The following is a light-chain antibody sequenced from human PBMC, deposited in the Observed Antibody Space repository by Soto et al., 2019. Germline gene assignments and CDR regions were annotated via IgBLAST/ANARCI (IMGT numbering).Light chain of an antibody. Sequence: IVLTQSPGTLSLSPGERATLSCRASQSVSSNYLAWYQQRPGQAPRLLIYDESSRATGVPDRFSGSGSGTDFTLTISRLEPEDFAVYYCHQYGGSPGTLGQGTKVDIK. CDR3: HQYGGSPGT. V-gene: IGKV3-20*01. CDR1: QSVSSNY. CDR2: DES. J-gene: IGKJ1*01.